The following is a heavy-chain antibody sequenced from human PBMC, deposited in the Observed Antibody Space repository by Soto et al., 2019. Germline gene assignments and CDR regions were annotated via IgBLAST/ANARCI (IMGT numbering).Heavy chain of an antibody. V-gene: IGHV4-34*12. CDR3: AGEGGGNSGRGADY. D-gene: IGHD2-21*02. CDR1: GGSFTAYY. J-gene: IGHJ4*02. Sequence: SETLSLTCDVYGGSFTAYYSSWIRQPPGRGLEWIGEIIHSGSTNSNPTLKSRVTISVDPPKNQSSLSLSSGTATDTAVNSCAGEGGGNSGRGADYWGQGTLVTVSS. CDR2: IIHSGST.